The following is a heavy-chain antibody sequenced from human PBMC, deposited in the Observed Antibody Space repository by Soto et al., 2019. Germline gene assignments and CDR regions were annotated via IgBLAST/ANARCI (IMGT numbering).Heavy chain of an antibody. CDR2: INPNSGGT. J-gene: IGHJ6*02. V-gene: IGHV1-2*04. Sequence: ASVKVSCKASGYTFTGYYMHWVRQAPGQGLEWMGWINPNSGGTNYAQKFQGWVTMTRDTSTSTAYMELSRLRSDDTAVYYCARERIVAAGKDYYYYYGMDVWGQGTTVTVSS. CDR1: GYTFTGYY. D-gene: IGHD6-13*01. CDR3: ARERIVAAGKDYYYYYGMDV.